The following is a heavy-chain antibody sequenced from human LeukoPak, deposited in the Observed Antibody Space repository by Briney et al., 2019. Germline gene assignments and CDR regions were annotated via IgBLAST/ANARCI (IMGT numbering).Heavy chain of an antibody. CDR2: INHSGST. J-gene: IGHJ6*03. CDR1: GGSISSSSYY. Sequence: PSETLSLTCTVSGGSISSSSYYWGWIRQPPGKGLEWIGEINHSGSTNYNPSLKSRVTISVDTSKNQFSLKLSSVTAADTAVYYCARGLYDFWSGPPPYYYYMDVWGKGTTVTVSS. V-gene: IGHV4-39*07. CDR3: ARGLYDFWSGPPPYYYYMDV. D-gene: IGHD3-3*01.